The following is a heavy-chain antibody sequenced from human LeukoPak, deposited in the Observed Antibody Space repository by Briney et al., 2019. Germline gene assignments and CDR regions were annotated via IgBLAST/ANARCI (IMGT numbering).Heavy chain of an antibody. V-gene: IGHV3-7*05. D-gene: IGHD3-22*01. CDR1: GFTFNNYW. Sequence: PGGSLRLSCAASGFTFNNYWMTWVRQAPGKGLEWVANIKQDGSDRYYVDFVKGRFTISRDNAKNSLYLQMNSLRAEDTAVYYCARDSIPGYDSSGYMVAFDIWGQGTMVTVSS. CDR2: IKQDGSDR. J-gene: IGHJ3*02. CDR3: ARDSIPGYDSSGYMVAFDI.